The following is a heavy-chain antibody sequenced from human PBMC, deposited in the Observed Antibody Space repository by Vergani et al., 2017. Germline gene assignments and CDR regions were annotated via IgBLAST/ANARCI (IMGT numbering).Heavy chain of an antibody. Sequence: EVQLLDSGGGLVPPGGSLRLSCEASGFSFPGYAMSWVRQAPGKGLEWVSSVSGSSATPYYADSVKGRFIISRDNSKNTLHLQMNSLRADDTAVYYCTKGSRGYTGYFFDYWGQGTLATGSS. CDR3: TKGSRGYTGYFFDY. CDR1: GFSFPGYA. D-gene: IGHD5-12*01. V-gene: IGHV3-23*01. J-gene: IGHJ4*02. CDR2: VSGSSATP.